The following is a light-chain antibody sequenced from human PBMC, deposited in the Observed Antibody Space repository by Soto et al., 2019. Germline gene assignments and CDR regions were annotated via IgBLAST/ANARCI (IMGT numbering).Light chain of an antibody. CDR1: QSISTC. J-gene: IGKJ2*01. V-gene: IGKV1-5*03. CDR2: KAS. CDR3: QQYNSYSRA. Sequence: DVQMTQSPSTLSASVGDRVTITCQASQSISTCLAWYQQKPGKAPKLLIYKASSLESGVPSRFSGSGSGTDFTLTISSLQPDDFATYYCQQYNSYSRAFGQGTKLEIQ.